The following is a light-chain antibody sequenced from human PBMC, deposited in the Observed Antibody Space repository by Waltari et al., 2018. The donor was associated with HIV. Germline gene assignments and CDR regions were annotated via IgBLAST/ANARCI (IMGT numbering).Light chain of an antibody. V-gene: IGLV1-44*01. CDR3: AAWDDSLNGWV. J-gene: IGLJ3*02. Sequence: QSVLTQPPSASGTPGQRVTISCSGSSSNIGSTTVNWYHQLPGTAPKLLISTNNQRPSGVPDRFSGSKSGTSASLAISGLQSEDEADYYCAAWDDSLNGWVFGGGTKLTVL. CDR1: SSNIGSTT. CDR2: TNN.